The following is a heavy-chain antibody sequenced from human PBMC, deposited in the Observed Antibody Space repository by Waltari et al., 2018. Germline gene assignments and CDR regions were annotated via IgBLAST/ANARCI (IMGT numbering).Heavy chain of an antibody. Sequence: EVQLVESGGGLVQPGGSLRLSCAASGFTLSHYWMGWVRQAPGKWLEWVAGIKEDGGRKDYVDSVKGRFTISRDNAKRTLYLQMNSLRAEDTAVFYCVRNRGWQQFDFWGQGTLVTVSS. V-gene: IGHV3-7*01. CDR3: VRNRGWQQFDF. J-gene: IGHJ4*02. CDR1: GFTLSHYW. D-gene: IGHD2-15*01. CDR2: IKEDGGRK.